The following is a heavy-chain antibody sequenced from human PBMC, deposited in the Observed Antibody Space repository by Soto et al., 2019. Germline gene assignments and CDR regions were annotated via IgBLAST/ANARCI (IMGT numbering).Heavy chain of an antibody. CDR3: AKDGGESVVVAASAFDI. V-gene: IGHV3-9*01. J-gene: IGHJ3*02. Sequence: SLKISCAASGFTFDDYAMHWVRQAPGKGLEWVSGISWNSGSIGYADSVKGRFTISRDNAKNSLYLQMNSLRAEDTALYYCAKDGGESVVVAASAFDIWGQGTMVTVSS. CDR1: GFTFDDYA. D-gene: IGHD2-15*01. CDR2: ISWNSGSI.